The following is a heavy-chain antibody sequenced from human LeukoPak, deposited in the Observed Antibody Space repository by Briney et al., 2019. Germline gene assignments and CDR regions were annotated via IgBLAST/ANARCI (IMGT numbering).Heavy chain of an antibody. V-gene: IGHV1-18*01. CDR3: ARALRYYSDSSGYAFDY. CDR1: GYTFSSYG. CDR2: ISAYNGNT. J-gene: IGHJ4*02. D-gene: IGHD3-22*01. Sequence: ASVKVSCKASGYTFSSYGISWVRQAPGQGLEWLGYISAYNGNTNYAQKLQGRVTMTTDTSTSTAYMELRSLRSDDTAVYYCARALRYYSDSSGYAFDYWGQGTLVTVSS.